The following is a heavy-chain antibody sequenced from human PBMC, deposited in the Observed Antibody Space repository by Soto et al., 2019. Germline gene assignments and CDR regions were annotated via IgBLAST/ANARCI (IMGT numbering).Heavy chain of an antibody. J-gene: IGHJ4*02. V-gene: IGHV4-34*01. CDR2: INHSGST. CDR3: ARFVPSPYYYDY. CDR1: GGSFSGYY. Sequence: QVQLQEWGAGLLKPSETLSLTCAVYGGSFSGYYWSWIRQPPGKGLEWIGEINHSGSTNYNPSLKSRVTISVDSSMNQFSLKLSSVTAADTAVYYCARFVPSPYYYDYWGQGTLLTVSS.